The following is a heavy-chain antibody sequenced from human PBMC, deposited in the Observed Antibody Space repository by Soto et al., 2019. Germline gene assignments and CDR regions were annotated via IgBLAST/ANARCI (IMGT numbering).Heavy chain of an antibody. D-gene: IGHD3-22*01. CDR3: AINGVYYYDSSGYPYYYYGMDV. CDR1: GYTFTSYD. CDR2: MNPNSGNT. J-gene: IGHJ6*02. V-gene: IGHV1-8*01. Sequence: ASVKVSCKASGYTFTSYDINWVRQATGQGLEWMGWMNPNSGNTGYAQKFQGRVTMTRNTSISTAYMELSSLRSEDTAVYYCAINGVYYYDSSGYPYYYYGMDVWGQGTTVTVSS.